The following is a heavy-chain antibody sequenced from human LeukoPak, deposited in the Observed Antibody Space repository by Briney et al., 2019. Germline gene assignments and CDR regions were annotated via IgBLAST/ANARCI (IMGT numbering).Heavy chain of an antibody. CDR3: ARDLETVFGVATMRYFDY. Sequence: GGSLRLSCAGSGFTFSSYSMNWVRQAPGKGLEWVSSISSSSSYIYYADSVKGRFTISRDNAKNSLYLQMNSLRAEDTAVYYCARDLETVFGVATMRYFDYWGQGTLVTVSS. CDR2: ISSSSSYI. J-gene: IGHJ4*02. V-gene: IGHV3-21*01. CDR1: GFTFSSYS. D-gene: IGHD3-3*01.